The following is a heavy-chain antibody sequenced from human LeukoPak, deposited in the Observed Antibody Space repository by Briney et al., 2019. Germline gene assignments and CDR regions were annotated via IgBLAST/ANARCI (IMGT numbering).Heavy chain of an antibody. J-gene: IGHJ4*02. Sequence: PGGSLRLSCAASGFTFSSYSMNWVRQAPGQGLQWVSSISSGSTYIYYADSVKGRFTISRDNAKNSLYLQMNSLRVEDTAVYYCARGRTSGGMTTEIDYWGQGTLVTVSS. V-gene: IGHV3-21*01. D-gene: IGHD4-11*01. CDR2: ISSGSTYI. CDR3: ARGRTSGGMTTEIDY. CDR1: GFTFSSYS.